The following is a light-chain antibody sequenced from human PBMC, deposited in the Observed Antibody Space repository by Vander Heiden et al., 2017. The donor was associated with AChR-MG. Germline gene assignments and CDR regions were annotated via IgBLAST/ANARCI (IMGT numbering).Light chain of an antibody. CDR3: QSYDSRRGNLV. Sequence: QSVLTQPPSVSGAPGQRVAIPCTGSGSDIGAGYDVHWYQQLPGTAPKLPISADNNRPSGVPDRFSGSKSGSSASLAITGLQAEDEADYYCQSYDSRRGNLVFGGGTKLTVL. J-gene: IGLJ2*01. CDR2: ADN. CDR1: GSDIGAGYD. V-gene: IGLV1-40*01.